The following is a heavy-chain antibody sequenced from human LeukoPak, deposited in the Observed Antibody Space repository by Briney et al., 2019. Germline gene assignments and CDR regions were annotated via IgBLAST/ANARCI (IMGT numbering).Heavy chain of an antibody. Sequence: SVKVSCKASGGTFSSYAISWVRQAPGQGLEWMGKIIPIFGAPNNAQKFQGRLTITADKSTSTAYMELSSLRSEDTAIYYCATDYDILTGPPGYWDQGTLVTVSS. V-gene: IGHV1-69*06. CDR1: GGTFSSYA. J-gene: IGHJ4*02. D-gene: IGHD3-9*01. CDR3: ATDYDILTGPPGY. CDR2: IIPIFGAP.